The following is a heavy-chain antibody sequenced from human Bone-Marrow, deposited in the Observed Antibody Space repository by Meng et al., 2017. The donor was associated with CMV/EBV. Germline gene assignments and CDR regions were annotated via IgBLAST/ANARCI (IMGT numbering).Heavy chain of an antibody. Sequence: GESLKISCAASGFTVSSNYMSWVRQAPGKGLEWVSVIYSGGSTYYADSVKGRFTISRDNSKNTLYLQMNSLRAEDTAVYYCARDRYYYGMDFWGQGTTVTVSS. J-gene: IGHJ6*02. CDR3: ARDRYYYGMDF. CDR1: GFTVSSNY. V-gene: IGHV3-53*01. CDR2: IYSGGST.